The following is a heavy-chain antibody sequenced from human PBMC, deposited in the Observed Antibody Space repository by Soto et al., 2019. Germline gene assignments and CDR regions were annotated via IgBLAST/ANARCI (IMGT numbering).Heavy chain of an antibody. Sequence: EVQVVESGGGLVKPGGSLRLSCVFSGFTFSTYPMNWVRQAPGKGLEWVSSINGRSHYVYYADSVKGRFTISRDNAKNSLYLQMNMLRAEDSAIYYCAREDGVVGSSSAFDHWGLGTLVTVSS. CDR1: GFTFSTYP. CDR2: INGRSHYV. V-gene: IGHV3-21*01. J-gene: IGHJ4*02. CDR3: AREDGVVGSSSAFDH. D-gene: IGHD1-26*01.